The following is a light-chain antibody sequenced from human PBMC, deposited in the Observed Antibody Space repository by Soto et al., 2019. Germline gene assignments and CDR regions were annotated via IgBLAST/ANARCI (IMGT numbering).Light chain of an antibody. CDR1: SSDVGAYNY. V-gene: IGLV2-14*01. CDR3: SSYTATDTLWV. CDR2: EVS. J-gene: IGLJ3*02. Sequence: QSALTQPASVSGSPGQSITISCTGTSSDVGAYNYVSWYQQHPAKAPKLIISEVSDRPSGVSDRFSGSKSGNTASLTISGLQAEDEADYFCSSYTATDTLWVFGGGTKLTVL.